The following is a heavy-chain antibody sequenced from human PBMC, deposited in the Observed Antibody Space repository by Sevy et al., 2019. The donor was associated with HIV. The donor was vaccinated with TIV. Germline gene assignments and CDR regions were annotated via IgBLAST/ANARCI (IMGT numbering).Heavy chain of an antibody. J-gene: IGHJ6*02. CDR2: FIPMFDTA. D-gene: IGHD3-22*01. CDR1: GGTFSNYA. CDR3: ASSYYDSNGYSPLYYYCMDV. Sequence: ASVKVSCKASGGTFSNYAISWVRQAPGQGLEWMGGFIPMFDTANSAQKFQGRVTLTADGSTSTAYMELSSLGSEDTAFYYCASSYYDSNGYSPLYYYCMDVWGQGTTVTVSS. V-gene: IGHV1-69*13.